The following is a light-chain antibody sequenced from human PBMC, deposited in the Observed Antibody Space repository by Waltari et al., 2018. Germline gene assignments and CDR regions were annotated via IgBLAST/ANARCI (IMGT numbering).Light chain of an antibody. Sequence: QSVLTQPPSASGTPGQRVTVSCSGSSSNIGGNTVHWYQQLPGMAPKLLIYSNTQRPSGVPDRFSGSKSGTSASLAISGLQSGDEADYYCAAWDDSLNGDVFGTGTKVTVL. CDR3: AAWDDSLNGDV. J-gene: IGLJ1*01. CDR1: SSNIGGNT. V-gene: IGLV1-44*01. CDR2: SNT.